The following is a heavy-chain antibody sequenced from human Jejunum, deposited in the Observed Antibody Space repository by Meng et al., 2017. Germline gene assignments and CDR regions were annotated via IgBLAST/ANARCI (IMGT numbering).Heavy chain of an antibody. CDR2: INHSGST. Sequence: QVQLQQWGAGLWKPAETRSLTGAGPGGSFSGSYWSWIRQSPGKGLEWIGEINHSGSTNYNPSLQSRVSISVDRSKSQFSLELTSVTAADTAVYYCARPAGYSSNWYKYFQHWGLGTLVTVSS. V-gene: IGHV4-34*01. J-gene: IGHJ1*01. CDR1: GGSFSGSY. CDR3: ARPAGYSSNWYKYFQH. D-gene: IGHD6-13*01.